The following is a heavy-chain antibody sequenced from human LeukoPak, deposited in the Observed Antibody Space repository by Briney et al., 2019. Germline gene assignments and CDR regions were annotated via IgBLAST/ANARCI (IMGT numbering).Heavy chain of an antibody. CDR2: LSSSSSYI. CDR1: GFTFSDHS. J-gene: IGHJ6*04. V-gene: IGHV3-21*01. CDR3: AELGITMIGGV. Sequence: PGGSLRLSCAASGFTFSDHSMNWVRQAPGRGLEWVSSLSSSSSYIYYADSVKGRFTISRDNAKNSLFLQMNSLRAEDTAVYYCAELGITMIGGVWGKGTTVTISS. D-gene: IGHD3-10*02.